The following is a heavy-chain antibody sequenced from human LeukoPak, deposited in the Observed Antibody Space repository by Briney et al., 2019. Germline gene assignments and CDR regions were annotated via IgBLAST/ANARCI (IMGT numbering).Heavy chain of an antibody. CDR2: ISSNGGST. V-gene: IGHV3-64*01. CDR3: ARENGHDSSGRPSREYFDY. J-gene: IGHJ4*02. Sequence: GGSLRLSCAASGFTFSSYAMHWVRQTPGKGLEYVSAISSNGGSTYYANSVKGRFTISRDNSKNTLYLQMGSLRAEDMAVYYCARENGHDSSGRPSREYFDYWGQGTRVTVSS. D-gene: IGHD3-22*01. CDR1: GFTFSSYA.